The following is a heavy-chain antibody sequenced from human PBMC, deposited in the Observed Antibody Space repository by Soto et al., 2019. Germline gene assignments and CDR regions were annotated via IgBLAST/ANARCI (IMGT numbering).Heavy chain of an antibody. CDR2: ISSSSSYI. CDR1: GFTFSSYS. D-gene: IGHD3-22*01. CDR3: ARLEGDFIYDSSGWINWFDP. V-gene: IGHV3-21*01. Sequence: EVQLVESGGGLVKPGGSLRLSCAASGFTFSSYSMNWVRQAPGKGLEWVSSISSSSSYIYYADSVKGRFTISRDNAKNSLYLQMNSLRAEDTAVYYCARLEGDFIYDSSGWINWFDPWGQGTLVTVSS. J-gene: IGHJ5*02.